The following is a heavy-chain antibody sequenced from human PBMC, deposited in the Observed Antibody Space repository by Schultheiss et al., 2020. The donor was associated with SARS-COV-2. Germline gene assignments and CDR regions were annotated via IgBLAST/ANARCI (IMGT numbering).Heavy chain of an antibody. D-gene: IGHD6-19*01. CDR3: ARLPYSSGWYYYFDY. CDR2: IYHSGST. Sequence: SETLSLTCAVSGYSISSGYYWGWIRQPPGKGLEWIGYIYHSGSTYYNPSLKSRVTISVDRSKNQFSLKLSSVTAADTAVYYCARLPYSSGWYYYFDYWGQGTLVTVSS. CDR1: GYSISSGYY. V-gene: IGHV4-38-2*01. J-gene: IGHJ4*02.